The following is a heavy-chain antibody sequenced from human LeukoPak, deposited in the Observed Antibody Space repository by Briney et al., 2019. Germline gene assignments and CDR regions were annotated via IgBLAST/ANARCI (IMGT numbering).Heavy chain of an antibody. V-gene: IGHV4-39*01. CDR1: GGSISSGGYY. CDR3: ARHSYDFWSGYHFDY. J-gene: IGHJ4*02. D-gene: IGHD3-3*01. Sequence: SETLSLTCTVSGGSISSGGYYWSWIRQHPGKGLEWIGHIYYSRTTYYNPSLKSRVTEPVDTSKNHFSLKLSSVTAADTAVYYCARHSYDFWSGYHFDYWGQGTLVTVSS. CDR2: IYYSRTT.